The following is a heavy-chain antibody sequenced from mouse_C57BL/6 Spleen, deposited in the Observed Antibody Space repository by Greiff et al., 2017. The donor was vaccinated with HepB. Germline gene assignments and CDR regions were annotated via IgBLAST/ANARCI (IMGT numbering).Heavy chain of an antibody. V-gene: IGHV1-52*01. J-gene: IGHJ4*01. CDR2: IDPSDSET. CDR3: ARSGYYGIYAMDY. CDR1: GYTFTSYW. D-gene: IGHD1-1*01. Sequence: QVQLKQPGAELVRPGSSVKLSCKASGYTFTSYWMHWVKQRPIQGLEWIGNIDPSDSETHYNQKFKDKATLTVDKSSSTAYMQLSSLTSEDSAVYYCARSGYYGIYAMDYWGQGTSVTVSS.